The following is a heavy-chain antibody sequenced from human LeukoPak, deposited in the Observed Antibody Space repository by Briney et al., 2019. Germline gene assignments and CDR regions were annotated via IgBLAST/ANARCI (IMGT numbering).Heavy chain of an antibody. J-gene: IGHJ4*02. CDR3: ARGTYYDFWSGYYMMYYFDY. Sequence: PSETLSLTCAVYGGSFSGHYWSWIRQPPGKGLEWIGEINHSGSTNYNPSLKSRVTISVDTSKNQFSLKLSSVTAADTAVYYCARGTYYDFWSGYYMMYYFDYWGQGTLVTVSS. V-gene: IGHV4-34*01. CDR2: INHSGST. CDR1: GGSFSGHY. D-gene: IGHD3-3*01.